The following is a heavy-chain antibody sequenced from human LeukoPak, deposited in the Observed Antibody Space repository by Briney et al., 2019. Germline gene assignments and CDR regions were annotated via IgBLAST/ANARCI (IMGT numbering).Heavy chain of an antibody. Sequence: GGSLRLSCAASVFTFSSFGMHWVRQVPGKGLEWVAVIWYDGSEKFYADSVKGRFTISRDNSKNTLYLQMNSLRAEDTAVYYCARGGDAFDIWGQGTMVTVFS. V-gene: IGHV3-33*01. J-gene: IGHJ3*02. CDR3: ARGGDAFDI. CDR1: VFTFSSFG. CDR2: IWYDGSEK.